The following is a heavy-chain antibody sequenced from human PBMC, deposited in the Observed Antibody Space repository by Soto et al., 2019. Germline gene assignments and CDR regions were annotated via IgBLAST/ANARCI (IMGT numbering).Heavy chain of an antibody. CDR1: GGSISSSSYY. V-gene: IGHV4-39*01. J-gene: IGHJ6*02. D-gene: IGHD2-2*02. Sequence: NPSETLSLTCTVSGGSISSSSYYWGWIRQPPGKGLEWIGSIYYSGSTYYNSSLKSRVTISVDTSKNQFSLKLSSVTAADTAVYYCARRRYCSSTSCYTGPPQYYYGMDVWGQGTTVTVSS. CDR3: ARRRYCSSTSCYTGPPQYYYGMDV. CDR2: IYYSGST.